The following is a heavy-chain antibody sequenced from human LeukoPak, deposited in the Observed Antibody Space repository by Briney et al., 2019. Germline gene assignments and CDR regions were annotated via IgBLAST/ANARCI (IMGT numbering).Heavy chain of an antibody. D-gene: IGHD6-6*01. J-gene: IGHJ4*02. Sequence: SETLSLTCTVSGYSISSGYYWGWIRQPPGKGLEWIGSIYHGGSTYYNPSLKSRVTISVDTSKNQFSLKLSSVTAADTAVYYCARKGIAARDPADYWGQGTLVTVSS. CDR1: GYSISSGYY. V-gene: IGHV4-38-2*02. CDR3: ARKGIAARDPADY. CDR2: IYHGGST.